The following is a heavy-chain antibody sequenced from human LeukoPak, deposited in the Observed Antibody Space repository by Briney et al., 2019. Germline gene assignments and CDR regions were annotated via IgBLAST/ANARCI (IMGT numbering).Heavy chain of an antibody. V-gene: IGHV4-59*01. J-gene: IGHJ4*02. Sequence: SETLSLTCTVSGGSITSNYWSWIRQPPGKGLEWIGYIYYSGTTNCNPSLKSQVTMSVDTSKNQFSLKLSSVTAADTAVYYCTRARYSGYVIDYWGQGTLVTVSS. CDR3: TRARYSGYVIDY. CDR1: GGSITSNY. CDR2: IYYSGTT. D-gene: IGHD5-12*01.